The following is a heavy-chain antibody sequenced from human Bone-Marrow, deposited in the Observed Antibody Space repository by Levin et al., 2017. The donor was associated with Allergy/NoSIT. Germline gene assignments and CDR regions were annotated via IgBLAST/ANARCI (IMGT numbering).Heavy chain of an antibody. V-gene: IGHV4-34*01. CDR3: ARGGYSYGYVY. CDR1: GGSFSGYY. Sequence: SCAVYGGSFSGYYWSWIRQPPGKGLEWIGEINHSGSTNYNPSLKSRVTISVDTSKNQFSLKLSSVTAADTAVYYCARGGYSYGYVYWGQGTLVTVSS. J-gene: IGHJ4*02. D-gene: IGHD5-18*01. CDR2: INHSGST.